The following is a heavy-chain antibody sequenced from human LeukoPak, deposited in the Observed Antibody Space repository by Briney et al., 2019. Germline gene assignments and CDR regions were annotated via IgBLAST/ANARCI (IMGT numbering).Heavy chain of an antibody. V-gene: IGHV4-38-2*02. J-gene: IGHJ4*02. CDR2: IYHSGST. D-gene: IGHD2-2*01. Sequence: PSETLSLTCTVSGYSISSGYYWGWIGQLPGKGLEWIGSIYHSGSTYYNPSLKRRVTISVDTSKNQFSLTLSSVTAADAAVYYCARDLIGPAAQLCDYWGQGTLVTVSS. CDR1: GYSISSGYY. CDR3: ARDLIGPAAQLCDY.